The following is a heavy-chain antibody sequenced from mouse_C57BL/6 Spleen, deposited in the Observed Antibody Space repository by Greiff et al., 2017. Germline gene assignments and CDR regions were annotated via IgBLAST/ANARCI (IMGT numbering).Heavy chain of an antibody. CDR3: ARTGRENAMDY. V-gene: IGHV2-6*01. Sequence: VQVVESGPGLVAPSQSLSITCTVSGFSLTSYGVDWVRQSPGKGLEWLGVIWGVGSTNYNSALKSRLSISKDNSKSQVFLKMNSLQTEDTAMYYCARTGRENAMDYWGQGTSVTVSS. J-gene: IGHJ4*01. CDR1: GFSLTSYG. D-gene: IGHD4-1*01. CDR2: IWGVGST.